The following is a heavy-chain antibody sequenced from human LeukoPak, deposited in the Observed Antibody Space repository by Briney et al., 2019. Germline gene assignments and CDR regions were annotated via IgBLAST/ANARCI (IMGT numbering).Heavy chain of an antibody. V-gene: IGHV3-30*04. J-gene: IGHJ5*02. CDR2: ISYDGSSK. CDR3: ARGLDSSSWLNWFDP. CDR1: GFTFNNYA. Sequence: QPGGSLRLSCAASGFTFNNYAMHWVRQAPGKGLEWVAFISYDGSSKYYADSVKGRFTISRDNSKNTLYLQMHSLRGEDAAVYYCARGLDSSSWLNWFDPWGQGTLVTVSS. D-gene: IGHD6-13*01.